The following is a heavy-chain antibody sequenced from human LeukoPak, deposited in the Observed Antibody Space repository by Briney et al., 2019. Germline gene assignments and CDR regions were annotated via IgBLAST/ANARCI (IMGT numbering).Heavy chain of an antibody. Sequence: SETLSLTCTVSGGSISSYYWSWIRQPPGKGLEWIGYIYYSGSTNYNPSLKGRVTISVDTSKNQFSLKLSSVTAADTAVYYCARAMIVQAFDIWGQGTMVTVSS. D-gene: IGHD3-22*01. CDR2: IYYSGST. V-gene: IGHV4-59*01. CDR3: ARAMIVQAFDI. CDR1: GGSISSYY. J-gene: IGHJ3*02.